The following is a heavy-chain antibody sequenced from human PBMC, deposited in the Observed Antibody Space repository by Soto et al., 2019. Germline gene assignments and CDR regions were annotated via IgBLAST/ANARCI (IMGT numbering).Heavy chain of an antibody. CDR3: ARDHNTIFGVVIKRALVGRVDY. J-gene: IGHJ4*02. CDR2: ISSSSSTI. V-gene: IGHV3-48*02. D-gene: IGHD3-3*01. Sequence: EVQLVESGGGLVQPGGSLRLSCAASGFTFSSYSMNWVRQAPGKGLEWVSYISSSSSTIYYADSEKGRFTISRDNAKNSLYLQMNSLRDEDTAVYYCARDHNTIFGVVIKRALVGRVDYWGQGTLVTVSS. CDR1: GFTFSSYS.